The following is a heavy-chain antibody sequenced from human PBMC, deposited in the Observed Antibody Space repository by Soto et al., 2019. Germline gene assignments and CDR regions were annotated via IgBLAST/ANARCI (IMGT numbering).Heavy chain of an antibody. CDR1: GFTFSTYN. CDR3: ARGWLRDAWMY. J-gene: IGHJ4*02. V-gene: IGHV3-21*01. D-gene: IGHD5-12*01. Sequence: EVQLVESGGGLVKPGGSLRLSCAASGFTFSTYNMNWVRQAPGKGLGWVASISSTSVYMYYANSLKGRFTISRANANSSMYLQVNSLRAEHTAVYYCARGWLRDAWMYWGQGTLVTVSS. CDR2: ISSTSVYM.